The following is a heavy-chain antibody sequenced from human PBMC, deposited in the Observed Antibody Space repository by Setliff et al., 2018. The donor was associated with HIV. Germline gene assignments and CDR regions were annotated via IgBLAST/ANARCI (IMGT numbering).Heavy chain of an antibody. CDR3: ARLRLFSSALDY. J-gene: IGHJ4*02. CDR1: GFTVSGYY. Sequence: PGGSLRLSCAASGFTVSGYYMAWVRQAPGKGLEWVSTIYSDGTTYHADSVKGRFTLSRDNSKNTLFLQMNSLRPEDTAVFYCARLRLFSSALDYWGQGTLVTVSS. V-gene: IGHV3-66*02. CDR2: IYSDGTT. D-gene: IGHD2-2*01.